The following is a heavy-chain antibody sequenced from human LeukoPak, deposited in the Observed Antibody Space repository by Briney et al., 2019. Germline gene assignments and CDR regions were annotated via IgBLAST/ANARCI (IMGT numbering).Heavy chain of an antibody. D-gene: IGHD3-10*01. CDR2: IAYTGST. CDR1: GGSVSGGSISSYY. Sequence: SETLSLTCTVSGGSVSGGSISSYYWSWIRQPPGKGLEWIGFIAYTGSTNYNPSLKSRVTISVDTSKNQFSLKLSSVTAADTAVYYCARDRPPGSYWGQGTLVTVSS. J-gene: IGHJ4*02. V-gene: IGHV4-59*12. CDR3: ARDRPPGSY.